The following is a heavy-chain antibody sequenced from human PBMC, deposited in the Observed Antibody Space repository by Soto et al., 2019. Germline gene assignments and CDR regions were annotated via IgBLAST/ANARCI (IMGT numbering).Heavy chain of an antibody. CDR2: ISTYNGNT. CDR3: ARGYYDSSGPFDY. V-gene: IGHV1-18*01. Sequence: QVQLVQSGAEVKKHGASVKVSCKASGYTITSHGISWVRQAPAQGLEWMGWISTYNGNTKYAHKFQERVTMTADTSTNTAHMELRSLRSDDTAMYYCARGYYDSSGPFDYWGQGTLVTVSS. D-gene: IGHD3-22*01. CDR1: GYTITSHG. J-gene: IGHJ4*02.